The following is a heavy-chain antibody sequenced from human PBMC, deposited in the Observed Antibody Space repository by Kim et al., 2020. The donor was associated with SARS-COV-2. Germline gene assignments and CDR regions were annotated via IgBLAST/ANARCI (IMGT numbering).Heavy chain of an antibody. J-gene: IGHJ3*02. CDR2: ISWNSGSI. D-gene: IGHD3-22*01. Sequence: GGSLRLSCAASGFTFDDYAMHWVRQAPGKGLEWVSGISWNSGSIGYADSVKGRFTISRDNAKNSLYLQMNSLRAEDTALYYCAKCTGPYYDSSGWDAFDIWGQGTMVTVSS. CDR3: AKCTGPYYDSSGWDAFDI. CDR1: GFTFDDYA. V-gene: IGHV3-9*01.